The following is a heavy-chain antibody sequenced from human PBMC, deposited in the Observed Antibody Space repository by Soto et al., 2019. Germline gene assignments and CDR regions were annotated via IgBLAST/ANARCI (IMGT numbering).Heavy chain of an antibody. CDR1: GFTFSSYA. Sequence: AGGSLRLSCAASGFTFSSYAMSWVRQAPGKGLEWVSAISGSGGSTYYADSVKGRFTISRDNSKNTLYLQMNSLRAEDTAVYYCAGAVAGTYYYYGMDVWGQGTTVTVSS. CDR2: ISGSGGST. J-gene: IGHJ6*02. V-gene: IGHV3-23*01. CDR3: AGAVAGTYYYYGMDV. D-gene: IGHD6-19*01.